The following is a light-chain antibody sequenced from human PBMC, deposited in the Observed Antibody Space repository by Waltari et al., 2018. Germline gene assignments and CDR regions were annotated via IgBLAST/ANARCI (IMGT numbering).Light chain of an antibody. V-gene: IGKV1-5*03. CDR2: KAS. CDR3: QQYRNVWT. J-gene: IGKJ1*01. CDR1: QSLSNW. Sequence: DIQMTQSPSTLSASVGDRVTITCRASQSLSNWLAWYQQKPGKAPKVVIYKASTLESGVPSRFSCSGSGTEFTLTISSLQPEDFATYDCQQYRNVWTVGQGTKVEIK.